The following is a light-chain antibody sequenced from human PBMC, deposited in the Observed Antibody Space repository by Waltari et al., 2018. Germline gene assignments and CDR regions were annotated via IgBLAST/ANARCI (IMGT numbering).Light chain of an antibody. CDR2: GAS. CDR1: QSVSSY. Sequence: EIVLTQSPDTLSLSPGERATLSCRASQSVSSYLAWYQQKRGQAPRLLIYGASNRATGVPARFSGSGAGTDFTLTICTLGPEDFAVYYCQQRSNWPLTFGGGTKVEIK. V-gene: IGKV3-11*01. CDR3: QQRSNWPLT. J-gene: IGKJ4*01.